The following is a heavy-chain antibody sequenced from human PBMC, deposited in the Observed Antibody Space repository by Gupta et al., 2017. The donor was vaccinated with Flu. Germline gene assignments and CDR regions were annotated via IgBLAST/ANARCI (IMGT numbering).Heavy chain of an antibody. Sequence: QVQLVQSGAGVKNPGASVTVSCKASGYTFTGKNMHWVRQAPGQGLEWMGWLDPNSGGTNYAQKFQGRVTMTRDTSISTAYMELSRLESDDTAVYYCGRGVGSSWFDPWGQGTLVTVPS. J-gene: IGHJ5*02. V-gene: IGHV1-2*02. CDR3: GRGVGSSWFDP. CDR1: GYTFTGKN. CDR2: LDPNSGGT. D-gene: IGHD6-6*01.